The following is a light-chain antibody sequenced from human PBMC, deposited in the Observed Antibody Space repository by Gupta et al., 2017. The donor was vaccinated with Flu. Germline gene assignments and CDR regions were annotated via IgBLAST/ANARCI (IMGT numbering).Light chain of an antibody. Sequence: SPGTLSLSPGERATLSCRASQSVSSSYLAWYQQKPGQAPRLLIYGASSRATGIPDRFSGSGSGTDFTLTISRLEPEDFAVYYCQQYGSSPYSFGQGTKLEIK. CDR2: GAS. CDR1: QSVSSSY. V-gene: IGKV3-20*01. CDR3: QQYGSSPYS. J-gene: IGKJ2*03.